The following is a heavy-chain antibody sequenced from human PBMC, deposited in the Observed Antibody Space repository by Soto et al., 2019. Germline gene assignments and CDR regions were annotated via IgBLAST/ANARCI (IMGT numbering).Heavy chain of an antibody. CDR1: GGSISSYY. D-gene: IGHD3-3*01. CDR3: VRGRIDFYYAMDV. J-gene: IGHJ6*02. Sequence: LSLTCPVSGGSISSYYWTWIRQPPGKGLEWIGYIHDSGSTNYNPPLKSRVIIASDTSKQQFSLKVTSVTAADTAIYYCVRGRIDFYYAMDVWGQGTTVTVSS. CDR2: IHDSGST. V-gene: IGHV4-59*01.